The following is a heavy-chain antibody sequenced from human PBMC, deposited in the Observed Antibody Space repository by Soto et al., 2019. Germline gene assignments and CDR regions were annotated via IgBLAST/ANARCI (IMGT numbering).Heavy chain of an antibody. CDR3: ARVGGDGPLDY. CDR1: GGPISGYN. V-gene: IGHV4-59*01. D-gene: IGHD3-16*01. CDR2: IYYSGST. J-gene: IGHJ4*02. Sequence: SETLSLTCTVSGGPISGYNGSWSRQPPGKGLEWIGYIYYSGSTNYNPSLKSRVTISVDTSKNQFSLKLSSVTAADTAVYYCARVGGDGPLDYWGQGTLVTVSS.